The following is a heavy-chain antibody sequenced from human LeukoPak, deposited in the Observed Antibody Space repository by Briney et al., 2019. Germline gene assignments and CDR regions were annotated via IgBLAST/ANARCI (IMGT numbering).Heavy chain of an antibody. D-gene: IGHD5-18*01. CDR3: ATGHRYGYDY. CDR1: GLTFSDFW. J-gene: IGHJ4*02. V-gene: IGHV3-74*01. CDR2: VKGDGRTT. Sequence: GGSLRLSCAASGLTFSDFWMHWVRQPPGKGLVWVALVKGDGRTTIYADSVKGRFTISRDNAKNTLYLQMNSLRADDSGVYYCATGHRYGYDYWGQGVLVTVSS.